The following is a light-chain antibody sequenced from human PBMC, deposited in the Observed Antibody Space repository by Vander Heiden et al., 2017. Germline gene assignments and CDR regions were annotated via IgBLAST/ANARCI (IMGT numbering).Light chain of an antibody. CDR1: QSISSY. V-gene: IGKV1-39*01. CDR2: AAS. J-gene: IGKJ3*01. Sequence: SPSSLSAYVGDSVTIPCRACQSISSYLDWYQQKPGKAPKLLIYAASSLQSGVPSRFSGSGSGTDFTLTISRLQAEDFAAYYCQQSYSTPITFGPGTKVDIK. CDR3: QQSYSTPIT.